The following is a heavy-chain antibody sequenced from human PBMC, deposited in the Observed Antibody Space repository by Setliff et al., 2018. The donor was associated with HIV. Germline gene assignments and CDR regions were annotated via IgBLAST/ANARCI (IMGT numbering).Heavy chain of an antibody. CDR3: ARDFSWAIDS. CDR1: GFTFSSYG. V-gene: IGHV3-30*02. CDR2: VRHDGDVQ. D-gene: IGHD2-15*01. J-gene: IGHJ4*02. Sequence: GGSLRLSCAASGFTFSSYGMHWVRQAPGKGLEWVAFVRHDGDVQIYADSVKGRFTASRDNPKNTVSLQLNSLRIEDTAVYYCARDFSWAIDSWGQGTLVTVSS.